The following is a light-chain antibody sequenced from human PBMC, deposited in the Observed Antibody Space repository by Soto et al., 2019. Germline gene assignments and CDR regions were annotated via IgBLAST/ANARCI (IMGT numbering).Light chain of an antibody. J-gene: IGLJ1*01. CDR2: EVT. V-gene: IGLV2-14*01. CDR1: SSDVGAYNY. Sequence: QSALTQPASVSGSPGQSITISCTGTSSDVGAYNYVSWYQHHPGKVPKLLIYEVTNRPSGVSDRVSGSKSGNTDSLTISGLQAEDEADYYCSSKRDSSTLLVFGTGTKGTVL. CDR3: SSKRDSSTLLV.